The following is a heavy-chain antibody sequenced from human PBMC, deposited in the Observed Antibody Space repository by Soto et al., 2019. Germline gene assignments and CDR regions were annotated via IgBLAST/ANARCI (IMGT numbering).Heavy chain of an antibody. D-gene: IGHD3-16*02. J-gene: IGHJ3*02. V-gene: IGHV3-7*01. Sequence: GGSLRLSCAASGFTFSSYWMSWVRQAPGKGLEWVANIKQDGSEKDYVDSVKGRFTISRDNAKISLYLQMNSLRAEDTAVYYCARDCYDYIWGSYRPAGDAFDIWGQGTMVTVSS. CDR3: ARDCYDYIWGSYRPAGDAFDI. CDR2: IKQDGSEK. CDR1: GFTFSSYW.